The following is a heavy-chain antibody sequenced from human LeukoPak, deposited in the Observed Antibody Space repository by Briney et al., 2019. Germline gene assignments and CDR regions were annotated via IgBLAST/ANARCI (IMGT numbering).Heavy chain of an antibody. CDR1: GYTFTYCS. Sequence: ASVKVSCKASGYTFTYCSLHWLQQAPGQGLEWMGWMNPNSGNTGYAQKFQGRVTMTRNTSISTAYMELSSLRSEDTAVYYCARGLLWFGELSGDAFDIWGQGTMVTVSS. D-gene: IGHD3-10*01. CDR2: MNPNSGNT. J-gene: IGHJ3*02. V-gene: IGHV1-8*02. CDR3: ARGLLWFGELSGDAFDI.